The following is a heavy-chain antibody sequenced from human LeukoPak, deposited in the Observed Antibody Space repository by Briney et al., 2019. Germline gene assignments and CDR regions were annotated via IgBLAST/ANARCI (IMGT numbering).Heavy chain of an antibody. D-gene: IGHD3-10*01. CDR3: AKIGGAGSGSSNNYYYYMDV. Sequence: GGSLRLSCAASGFTFSSYSMNWVRQAPGKGLEWASAISGSGGSTYYADSVKGRFTISRDDSKNTLYLQMNSLRAEDTAVYYCAKIGGAGSGSSNNYYYYMDVWGKGTTVTVSS. CDR1: GFTFSSYS. J-gene: IGHJ6*03. V-gene: IGHV3-23*01. CDR2: ISGSGGST.